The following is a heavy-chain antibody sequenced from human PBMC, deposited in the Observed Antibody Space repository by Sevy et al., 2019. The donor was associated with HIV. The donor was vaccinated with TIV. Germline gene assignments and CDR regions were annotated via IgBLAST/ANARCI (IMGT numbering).Heavy chain of an antibody. J-gene: IGHJ6*02. CDR1: GGSISSSSYY. Sequence: SETLSLTCTVSGGSISSSSYYWAWVRQPPGKGLEWVGNIYYTGTTSYNSSLKSRVTISVDRSQNLFSLQFTSVTVADTALYSCARPMSERTYAMDVWGQGITVTVSS. D-gene: IGHD3-10*02. CDR2: IYYTGTT. CDR3: ARPMSERTYAMDV. V-gene: IGHV4-39*01.